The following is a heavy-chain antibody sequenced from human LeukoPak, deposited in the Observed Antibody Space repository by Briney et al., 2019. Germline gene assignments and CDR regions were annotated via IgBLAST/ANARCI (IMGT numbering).Heavy chain of an antibody. V-gene: IGHV1-2*02. D-gene: IGHD3-3*01. CDR1: GYTFTGYY. Sequence: ASVKVSCKASGYTFTGYYMHWVRQAPGQGLEWMGWINPNSGGTNYGQKFQGRVTMTRDTSISTAYMELSRLRSDDTAVYYCARTNYDFWSGGKEFDPWGQGTLVTVSS. CDR3: ARTNYDFWSGGKEFDP. CDR2: INPNSGGT. J-gene: IGHJ5*02.